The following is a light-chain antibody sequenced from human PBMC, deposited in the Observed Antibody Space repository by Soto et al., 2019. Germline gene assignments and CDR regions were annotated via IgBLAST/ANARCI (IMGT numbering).Light chain of an antibody. CDR1: QSIRTS. V-gene: IGKV3-11*01. Sequence: EIVLTQSPGTLSLSPGERATLSCRASQSIRTSLAWYQQKPGQAPRLVIFDASNRANGVPARFGGSGSGTDFTLTINSLEPEDFAVYYCQQRNVWPPITLGQGTRLEIK. CDR3: QQRNVWPPIT. CDR2: DAS. J-gene: IGKJ5*01.